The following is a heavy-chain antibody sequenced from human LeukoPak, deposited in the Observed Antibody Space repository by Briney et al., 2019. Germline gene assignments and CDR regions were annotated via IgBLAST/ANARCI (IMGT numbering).Heavy chain of an antibody. CDR2: IYYSGST. CDR3: AGQSRLRFLEWLNSKGAAFGI. CDR1: GGSISSGGYY. Sequence: PSETLSLTCTVSGGSISSGGYYWSWIRQHQGKGLEWIGYIYYSGSTYYNPSLKSRVTISVDTSKNQFSLKLSSVTAADTAVYYCAGQSRLRFLEWLNSKGAAFGIWGQGTMVTVSS. D-gene: IGHD3-3*01. J-gene: IGHJ3*02. V-gene: IGHV4-31*03.